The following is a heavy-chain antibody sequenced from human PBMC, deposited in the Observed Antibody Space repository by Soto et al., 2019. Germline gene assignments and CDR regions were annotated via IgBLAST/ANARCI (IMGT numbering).Heavy chain of an antibody. V-gene: IGHV4-34*01. CDR1: GGSFSGYY. Sequence: SETLSLTCAVYGGSFSGYYWSWIRQPPGKGLEWIGEINHSGSTNYNPSLKSRVTISVDTSKNQFTLKLSSVTAADTAVYYCARGGRDYVWGSYRYTVGWFDPWGQGTMVTASS. D-gene: IGHD3-16*02. CDR3: ARGGRDYVWGSYRYTVGWFDP. CDR2: INHSGST. J-gene: IGHJ5*02.